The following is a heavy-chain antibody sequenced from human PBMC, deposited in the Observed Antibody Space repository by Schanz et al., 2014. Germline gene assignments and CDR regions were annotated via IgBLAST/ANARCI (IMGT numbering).Heavy chain of an antibody. D-gene: IGHD3-3*01. CDR1: GFTFSTYW. V-gene: IGHV3-7*01. J-gene: IGHJ4*02. CDR3: ARDKGGYYPFDY. Sequence: VQLEESGGGVVQPGGSLRLSCAASGFTFSTYWMSWVRQAPGKGLEWVANIKQDESEGSYVDSVKGRFTISRDNAKNSLYLQMNSLRAEDTAVYYCARDKGGYYPFDYWGQGTLVTVSS. CDR2: IKQDESEG.